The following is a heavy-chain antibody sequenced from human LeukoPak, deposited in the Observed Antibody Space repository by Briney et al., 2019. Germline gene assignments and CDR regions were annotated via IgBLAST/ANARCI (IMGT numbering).Heavy chain of an antibody. CDR3: ARDYLRSSFDY. CDR1: GYSISSGYY. J-gene: IGHJ4*02. CDR2: IYHSGST. V-gene: IGHV4-38-2*02. Sequence: SETLSLTCTVSGYSISSGYYWGWIRPPPGKGLEWIGSIYHSGSTYYNPSLKSRVTISVDTSKNQFSLKLSSVTAADTAVYYCARDYLRSSFDYWGQGTLVTVSS.